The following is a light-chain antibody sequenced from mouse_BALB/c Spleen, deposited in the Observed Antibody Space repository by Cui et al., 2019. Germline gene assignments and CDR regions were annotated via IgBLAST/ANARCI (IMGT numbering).Light chain of an antibody. CDR2: KAS. J-gene: IGKJ2*01. CDR1: QNINVW. CDR3: QQGQSYPHT. V-gene: IGKV10-94*01. Sequence: DIQMNQSPSSLSAFLGDTITITCHASQNINVWLSWYQQKPGNIPKLLIYKASNLHTGVPSRFSGSGSGTGFTLTISSLQPEDIATYYCQQGQSYPHTFGGGTKLEIK.